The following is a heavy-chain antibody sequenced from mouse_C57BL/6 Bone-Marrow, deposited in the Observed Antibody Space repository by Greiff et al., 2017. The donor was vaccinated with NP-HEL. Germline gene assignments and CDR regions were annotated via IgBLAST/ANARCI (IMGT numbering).Heavy chain of an antibody. CDR1: GFTFSSYA. V-gene: IGHV5-4*01. D-gene: IGHD4-1*01. Sequence: EVKLVESGGGLVKPGGSLKLSCAASGFTFSSYAMSWVRQTPEKRLEWVATISDGGSYTYYPDNVKGRFTISRDNAKNNLYLQMSHLKYEDTAMYYCARELGQGDYWGQGTTLTVSS. CDR2: ISDGGSYT. CDR3: ARELGQGDY. J-gene: IGHJ2*01.